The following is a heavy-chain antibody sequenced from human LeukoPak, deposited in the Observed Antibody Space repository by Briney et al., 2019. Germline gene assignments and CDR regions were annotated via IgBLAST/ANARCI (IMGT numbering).Heavy chain of an antibody. D-gene: IGHD2/OR15-2a*01. Sequence: SQTLSLTCAVSGGSISSGGYSWSWIRQPPGTGLEWIGYIYHSGSTYYNPSLKSRVTISVDRSKNQFSLKLSSVTAADTAVYYCAKNTNKYYYYGMDVWGQGTTVTVSS. J-gene: IGHJ6*02. V-gene: IGHV4-30-2*01. CDR3: AKNTNKYYYYGMDV. CDR2: IYHSGST. CDR1: GGSISSGGYS.